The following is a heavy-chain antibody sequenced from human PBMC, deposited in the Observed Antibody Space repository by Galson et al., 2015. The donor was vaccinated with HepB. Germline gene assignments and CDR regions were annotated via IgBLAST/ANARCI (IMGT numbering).Heavy chain of an antibody. Sequence: SLRLSCAASGFTFSSYAMTWVRLAPGKGLEWVSTLIGSGDTTYYADSVRGRFTISRDNSKNTLYLHMSSLRAEDTAVYYCAKAIYGDLPTYFDYWGQGTLVTVSS. D-gene: IGHD4-17*01. V-gene: IGHV3-23*01. CDR3: AKAIYGDLPTYFDY. J-gene: IGHJ4*02. CDR1: GFTFSSYA. CDR2: LIGSGDTT.